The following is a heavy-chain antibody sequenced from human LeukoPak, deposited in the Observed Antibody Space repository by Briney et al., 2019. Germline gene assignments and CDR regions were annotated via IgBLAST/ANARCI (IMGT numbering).Heavy chain of an antibody. CDR1: GGSISSSSYY. CDR3: ARAGYCSGGSCYGGMDV. J-gene: IGHJ6*02. V-gene: IGHV4-39*07. D-gene: IGHD2-15*01. Sequence: KPSETLSLTCTVSGGSISSSSYYWGWIRQPPGKGLEWIGSIYYSGSTNYNPSLKSRVTISVDTSKNQFSLKLSSVTAADTAMYFCARAGYCSGGSCYGGMDVWGQGTTVTVSS. CDR2: IYYSGST.